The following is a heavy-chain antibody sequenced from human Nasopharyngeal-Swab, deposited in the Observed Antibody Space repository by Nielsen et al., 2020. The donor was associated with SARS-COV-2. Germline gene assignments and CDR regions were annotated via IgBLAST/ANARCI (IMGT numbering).Heavy chain of an antibody. J-gene: IGHJ4*02. Sequence: ASVKVSCKVSGYTLTELSMHWVRQAPGKGLEWMGCFDPEDGETIYAQKFQGRVTMTEDTSTDTAYMELSSLRSEDTAVYYCATSPPEDGDYVIGYWGQGTLVTVSS. CDR2: FDPEDGET. CDR3: ATSPPEDGDYVIGY. V-gene: IGHV1-24*01. D-gene: IGHD4-17*01. CDR1: GYTLTELS.